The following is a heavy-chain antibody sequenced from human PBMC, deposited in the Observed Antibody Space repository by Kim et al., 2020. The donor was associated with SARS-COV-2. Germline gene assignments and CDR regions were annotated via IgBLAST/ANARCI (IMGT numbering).Heavy chain of an antibody. CDR2: IIPIFGTA. J-gene: IGHJ6*02. CDR1: GGTFSSYA. CDR3: ARRDYYYYYGMDV. V-gene: IGHV1-69*13. Sequence: VKVSCKASGGTFSSYAISWVRQAPGQGLEWMGGIIPIFGTANYAQKFQGRVTITADESTSTAYMELSSLRSEDTAVYYCARRDYYYYYGMDVWGQGTTVTVSS.